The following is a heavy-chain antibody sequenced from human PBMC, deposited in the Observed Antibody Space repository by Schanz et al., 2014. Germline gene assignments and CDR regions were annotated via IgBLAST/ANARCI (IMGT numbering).Heavy chain of an antibody. V-gene: IGHV3-23*04. Sequence: DVQVVESGGDLVQPGGSLRLSCAASGFTVDSNYMSWVRQAPGKGPEWFSAISGSGRDTYYAASVKGRFTISRDNSKNTLSLQMNSLRAEDTAVYYCAKHRHYADNNGYPGIDYWGQGTLVTVSS. CDR2: ISGSGRDT. CDR3: AKHRHYADNNGYPGIDY. CDR1: GFTVDSNY. J-gene: IGHJ4*02. D-gene: IGHD3-16*01.